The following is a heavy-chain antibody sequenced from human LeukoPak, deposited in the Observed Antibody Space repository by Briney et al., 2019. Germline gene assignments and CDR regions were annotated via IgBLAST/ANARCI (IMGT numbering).Heavy chain of an antibody. CDR3: AKAILYCSSTSCYENSDAFDI. J-gene: IGHJ3*02. CDR1: GFTFSSYG. V-gene: IGHV3-30*18. D-gene: IGHD2-2*01. CDR2: ISYDGSNK. Sequence: PGRSLRLSCAASGFTFSSYGMHWVRQAPGKGLEWVAVISYDGSNKYYADSVKGRFTISRDNSKNTLYLQMNSLRAEDTAVYYCAKAILYCSSTSCYENSDAFDIWGQGTMVTVSS.